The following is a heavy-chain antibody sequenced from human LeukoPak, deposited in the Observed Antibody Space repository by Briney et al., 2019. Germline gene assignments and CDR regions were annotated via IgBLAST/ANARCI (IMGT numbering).Heavy chain of an antibody. D-gene: IGHD3-16*01. CDR2: IDNSGST. J-gene: IGHJ6*03. CDR1: GGSISSTGYY. V-gene: IGHV4-61*09. Sequence: PSETLPLTCTVSGGSISSTGYYCPWLRQPAGTGLEWIGHIDNSGSTNCNPSLKSRVTISVDTSKNQFSLNLTSVTAADTAVYYCARDCEFCDLLFYMNVWGKGTTVTVSS. CDR3: ARDCEFCDLLFYMNV.